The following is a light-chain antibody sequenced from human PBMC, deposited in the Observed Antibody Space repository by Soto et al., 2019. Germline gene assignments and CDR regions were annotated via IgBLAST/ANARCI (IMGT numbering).Light chain of an antibody. J-gene: IGKJ4*01. CDR3: QQYDDWLRLT. CDR1: QSVTKY. V-gene: IGKV3-11*01. Sequence: EIVLTQSPATLSLSPGERATLSCRASQSVTKYLAWYQQKPGQAPRLLIYDSSNRATGIPARFSGSGSGTDFTLTISSLEPEDFVVYFCQQYDDWLRLTFGGGTKVDI. CDR2: DSS.